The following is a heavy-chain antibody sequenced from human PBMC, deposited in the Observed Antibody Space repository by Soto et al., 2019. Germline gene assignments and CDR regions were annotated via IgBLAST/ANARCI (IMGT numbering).Heavy chain of an antibody. CDR2: IRSKAYGGTT. CDR3: TRDRGDGYNPDAFDI. CDR1: GFTFGDYA. J-gene: IGHJ3*02. D-gene: IGHD5-12*01. V-gene: IGHV3-49*04. Sequence: GGSLRLSCTASGFTFGDYAMSWVRQAPGKGLAWVGFIRSKAYGGTTEYAASVKGRFTISRDDSKSIAYLQMNSLKTEDTAVYYCTRDRGDGYNPDAFDIWGQGTMVTVSS.